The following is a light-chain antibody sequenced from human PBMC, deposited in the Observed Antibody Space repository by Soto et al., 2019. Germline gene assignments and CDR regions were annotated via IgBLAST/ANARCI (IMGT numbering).Light chain of an antibody. Sequence: QSALTQPASVSGSPGQSITISCTGTSSDVGGYNYVSWYQQHPGKAPKLMIYEVSNRPSGVSNRFSGSKSGNTASLTISGLQAEDEADYYCSSYTRSSPLHYVLGTGTKVTVL. V-gene: IGLV2-14*01. CDR1: SSDVGGYNY. J-gene: IGLJ1*01. CDR3: SSYTRSSPLHYV. CDR2: EVS.